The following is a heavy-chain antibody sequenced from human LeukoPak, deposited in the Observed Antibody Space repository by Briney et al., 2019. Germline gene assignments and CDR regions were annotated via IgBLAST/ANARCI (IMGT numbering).Heavy chain of an antibody. D-gene: IGHD6-19*01. Sequence: GGSLRLSCAASGITVSSKYMSWVRQAPGKGLEWVSNIDSGGSTGYAESVKGRFTTSRDNSKNTLSLQMNSLRAEDTAVYYCARDATHSSGWYWYFQHWGQGTLVTVSS. CDR3: ARDATHSSGWYWYFQH. CDR2: IDSGGST. J-gene: IGHJ1*01. CDR1: GITVSSKY. V-gene: IGHV3-66*01.